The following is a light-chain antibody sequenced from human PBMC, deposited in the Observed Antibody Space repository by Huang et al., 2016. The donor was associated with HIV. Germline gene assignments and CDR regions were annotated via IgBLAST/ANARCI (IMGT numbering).Light chain of an antibody. V-gene: IGKV2-28*01. CDR3: MQGLQIPRT. CDR2: LGS. Sequence: GDPASISCTSTEGLVHNTGDTYLDWYVQRPGQSPQLLMYLGSNRASGVPERFSGSGSGTHFALRISGVEAEDAGVYFCMQGLQIPRTFGQETKLEI. CDR1: EGLVHNTGDTY. J-gene: IGKJ2*01.